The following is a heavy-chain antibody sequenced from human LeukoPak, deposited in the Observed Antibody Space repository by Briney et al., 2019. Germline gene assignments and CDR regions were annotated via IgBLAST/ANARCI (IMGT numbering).Heavy chain of an antibody. J-gene: IGHJ4*02. V-gene: IGHV4-34*01. CDR2: INHSGST. D-gene: IGHD4-17*01. Sequence: SETLSLTCAVYGGSFSGYYWSWIRQPPGKGLEWIGEINHSGSTNYNPSLKSRVTISVDTSKNQFSLKLSSVTAADTAVYYCASFPAYGDYFDYWGQGTLVTVSS. CDR1: GGSFSGYY. CDR3: ASFPAYGDYFDY.